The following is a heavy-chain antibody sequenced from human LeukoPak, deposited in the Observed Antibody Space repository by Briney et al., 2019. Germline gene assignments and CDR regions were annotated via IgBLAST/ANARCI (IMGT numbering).Heavy chain of an antibody. Sequence: PGGSLRLSCAASGFTFDDYAMHWVRQAPGKGLEWVSGISWNSGSIGYADSVKGRFTISRDNAKNSLYLQMNSLRAEDTALYYCAKDMGPKGSGWYDYWGQGTLVTVSS. J-gene: IGHJ4*02. CDR2: ISWNSGSI. D-gene: IGHD6-19*01. V-gene: IGHV3-9*01. CDR3: AKDMGPKGSGWYDY. CDR1: GFTFDDYA.